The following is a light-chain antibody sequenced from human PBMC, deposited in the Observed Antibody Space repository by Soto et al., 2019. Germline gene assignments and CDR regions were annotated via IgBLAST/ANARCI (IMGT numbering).Light chain of an antibody. V-gene: IGKV3-20*01. CDR1: QSVNSNY. J-gene: IGKJ1*01. CDR2: AAS. Sequence: EIVLTQSPGTLSLSPGERATLSCRSSQSVNSNYLAWYQQKPGQAPRLLIYAASSMAAGFPDRFSGSGSETDFTLTISRLEPEDFAVYYCQQYGGSPWTFGQGTKVEIK. CDR3: QQYGGSPWT.